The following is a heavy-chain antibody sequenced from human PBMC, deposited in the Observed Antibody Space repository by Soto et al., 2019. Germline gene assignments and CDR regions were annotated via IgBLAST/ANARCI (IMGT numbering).Heavy chain of an antibody. CDR3: ARDTSGWSLNGLDV. D-gene: IGHD6-19*01. CDR1: GSAITRYY. V-gene: IGHV1-46*01. CDR2: INPGGGSA. J-gene: IGHJ6*02. Sequence: QVDLVQSGAEVKKPGASVTISCKASGSAITRYYIHWVRQAPGRGLEWMGIINPGGGSARYAQKFQDRGTIDKTTSTGTVYMDLRSLRTEDTAVDYCARDTSGWSLNGLDVWGQGTTVNVSS.